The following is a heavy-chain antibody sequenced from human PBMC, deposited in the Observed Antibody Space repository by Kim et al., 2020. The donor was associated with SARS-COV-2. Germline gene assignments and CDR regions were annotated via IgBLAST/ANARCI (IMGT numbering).Heavy chain of an antibody. J-gene: IGHJ4*02. CDR3: IPQTITRPG. V-gene: IGHV3-73*01. Sequence: YATAEAASVKGRFTISRDDSKNTAYLQMNSLKTEDTAVYYCIPQTITRPGWGQGTLVTVSS. CDR2: YAT. D-gene: IGHD1-20*01.